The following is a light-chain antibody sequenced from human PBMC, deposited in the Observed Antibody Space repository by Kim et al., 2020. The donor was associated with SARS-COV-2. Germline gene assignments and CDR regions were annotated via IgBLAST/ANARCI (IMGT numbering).Light chain of an antibody. V-gene: IGLV2-11*01. CDR2: DVS. J-gene: IGLJ3*02. CDR3: CSYAGGPNWV. CDR1: SADVGGYNY. Sequence: GHSGTTSCPGTSADVGGYNYVSWYQQHPGKAPKLMIYDVSRRPSGVPDRFSASKSGNTASLTISGLQAEDEADYYCCSYAGGPNWVFGGGTQLTVL.